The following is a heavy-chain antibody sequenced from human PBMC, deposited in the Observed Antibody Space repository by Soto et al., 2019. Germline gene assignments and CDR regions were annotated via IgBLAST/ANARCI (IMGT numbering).Heavy chain of an antibody. CDR3: ASQIYITIVGVVPLLNYGMDV. Sequence: AAVKVSCKASGGTFSSYAISWVRQAPGQGLEWMGGIIPIFGTANYAQKFQGRVTITADKSTSTAYMELSSLRSEDTAVYYCASQIYITIVGVVPLLNYGMDVWGQGTTVTVSS. CDR2: IIPIFGTA. J-gene: IGHJ6*02. V-gene: IGHV1-69*06. D-gene: IGHD3-3*01. CDR1: GGTFSSYA.